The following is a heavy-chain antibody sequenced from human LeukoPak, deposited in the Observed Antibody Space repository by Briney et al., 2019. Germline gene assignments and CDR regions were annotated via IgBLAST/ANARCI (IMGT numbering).Heavy chain of an antibody. V-gene: IGHV3-74*01. Sequence: GGSLRLSCAASGFNFASNWMHWVRQTPGKGLMWVSRINSGGSGTSYADSVEGRFTISRDNAKNTLYLQMNSLRAEDTAVYYCARVLTFGKLSLAPWGQGTLVTVSS. CDR2: INSGGSGT. CDR3: ARVLTFGKLSLAP. CDR1: GFNFASNW. D-gene: IGHD3-10*01. J-gene: IGHJ5*02.